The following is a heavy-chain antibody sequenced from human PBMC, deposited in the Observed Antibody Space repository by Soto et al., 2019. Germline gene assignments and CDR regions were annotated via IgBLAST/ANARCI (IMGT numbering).Heavy chain of an antibody. D-gene: IGHD2-8*01. J-gene: IGHJ6*02. CDR1: GFTFSSYW. V-gene: IGHV3-74*01. Sequence: GGSLRLSCAASGFTFSSYWMHWVRQAPGKGLVWVSRIHSGGSSTSYADSVKGRFTISRDNAKNTLFLQMNSLRAEDTAVYYCARDLGNVLMVYTIGHYYYYGMDVWGQGTTVTVSS. CDR3: ARDLGNVLMVYTIGHYYYYGMDV. CDR2: IHSGGSST.